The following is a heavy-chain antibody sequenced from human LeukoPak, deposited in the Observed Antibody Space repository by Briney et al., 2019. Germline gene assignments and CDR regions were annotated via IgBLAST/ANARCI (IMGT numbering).Heavy chain of an antibody. J-gene: IGHJ4*02. CDR3: ARVEGLRFLEWLLNY. Sequence: ASVKVSCKASGYTFTGYYLHWVRQAPGQGLEWMGRINRNSGGTNYAQKFQGRVTMTRDTSISTAYMELSRLRSDDTAVYYCARVEGLRFLEWLLNYWGQGTLVTVSS. CDR2: INRNSGGT. CDR1: GYTFTGYY. V-gene: IGHV1-2*06. D-gene: IGHD3-3*01.